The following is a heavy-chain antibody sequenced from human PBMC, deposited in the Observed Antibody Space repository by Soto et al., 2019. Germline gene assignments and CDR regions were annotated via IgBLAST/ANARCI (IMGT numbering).Heavy chain of an antibody. CDR1: GFSFDDYA. V-gene: IGHV3-9*01. Sequence: EVQLVESGGGLVQPGRSLRLSCAASGFSFDDYAMHWVRQAPGKGLEWVSGISWNSGTLSYADSVKGRFTISRDNAKNSLYLQLNSLRAEDTALYYCAKDGGARWELYYFYVMDVWGQGTTVTVSS. J-gene: IGHJ6*02. CDR2: ISWNSGTL. D-gene: IGHD1-26*01. CDR3: AKDGGARWELYYFYVMDV.